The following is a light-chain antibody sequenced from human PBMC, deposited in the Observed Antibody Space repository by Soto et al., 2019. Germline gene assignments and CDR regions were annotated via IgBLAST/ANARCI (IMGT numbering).Light chain of an antibody. CDR3: QQSYTTPYT. Sequence: DIQMTQSPSSLSASVGDRVTITCRASQSISSYLNWYQQKPGKAPKLLISAASSLQSGVPSTFSGGGYGTDFTLTSSSLQPEDLATYYCQQSYTTPYTFGHGTKLEMK. V-gene: IGKV1-39*01. CDR2: AAS. J-gene: IGKJ2*01. CDR1: QSISSY.